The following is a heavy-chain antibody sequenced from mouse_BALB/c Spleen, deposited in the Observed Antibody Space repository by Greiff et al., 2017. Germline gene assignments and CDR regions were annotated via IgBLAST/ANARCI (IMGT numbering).Heavy chain of an antibody. Sequence: VQLKESGAELVKPGASVKLSCTASGFNIKDTYMHWVKQRPEQGLEWIGRIDPANGNTKYDPKFQGKATITADTSSNTAYLQLSSLTSEDTAVYYCASVHYYGYAMDYWGQGTSVTVSS. D-gene: IGHD1-2*01. J-gene: IGHJ4*01. CDR1: GFNIKDTY. V-gene: IGHV14-3*02. CDR2: IDPANGNT. CDR3: ASVHYYGYAMDY.